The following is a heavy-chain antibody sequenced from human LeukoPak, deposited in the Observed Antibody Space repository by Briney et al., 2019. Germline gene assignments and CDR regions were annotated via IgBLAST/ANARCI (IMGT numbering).Heavy chain of an antibody. CDR2: IYYTGDT. D-gene: IGHD3/OR15-3a*01. Sequence: SETLSLTCTVSGVSISSSYSYWGWIRQPPGMGLEWIGSIYYTGDTYYNASLKSQVSISIDTSKNQFSLKLTSVTAADTAVYYCARQTGSGLFILPGGQGTLVTVSS. J-gene: IGHJ4*02. CDR3: ARQTGSGLFILP. CDR1: GVSISSSYSY. V-gene: IGHV4-39*01.